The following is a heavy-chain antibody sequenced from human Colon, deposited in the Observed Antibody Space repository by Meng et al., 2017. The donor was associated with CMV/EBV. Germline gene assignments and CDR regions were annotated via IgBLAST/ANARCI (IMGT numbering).Heavy chain of an antibody. V-gene: IGHV3-74*01. CDR1: GFTFSSYW. CDR3: ARDYLMSYCSSTSCYTLLSGAGGMDV. Sequence: GGSLRLSCAASGFTFSSYWMHWVRQAPGKGLVWVSRINSDGSSTSYADSVKGRFTISRDKAKNTLYLQMNSLRAEDTAVYYCARDYLMSYCSSTSCYTLLSGAGGMDVWGQGTTVTVSS. J-gene: IGHJ6*02. CDR2: INSDGSST. D-gene: IGHD2-2*02.